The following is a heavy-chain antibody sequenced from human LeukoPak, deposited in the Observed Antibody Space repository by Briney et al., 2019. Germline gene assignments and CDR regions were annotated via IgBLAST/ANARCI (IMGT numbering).Heavy chain of an antibody. D-gene: IGHD2-15*01. CDR1: GGSFSGYY. J-gene: IGHJ5*02. Sequence: PSETLSLTCAVYGGSFSGYYWSWIRQPPGKGLEWIGEINHSGSTNYNPSLKSRVTISVDTSKNQFSLKLSSVTAADTAVYYCARERDIVVVVAATPSWFDPWGQGTLVTVSS. CDR3: ARERDIVVVVAATPSWFDP. CDR2: INHSGST. V-gene: IGHV4-34*01.